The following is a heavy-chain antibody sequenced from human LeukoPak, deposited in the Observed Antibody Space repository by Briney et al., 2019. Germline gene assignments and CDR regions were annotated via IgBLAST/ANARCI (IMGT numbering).Heavy chain of an antibody. CDR2: ISSSSTI. V-gene: IGHV3-48*01. Sequence: GGSLRLSCAASGFTFSSYSMNWVRQAPGKGLEWVSYISSSSTIYYADSVKGRFTISRDNAKNSLYLQMNSLRAEDTAVYYCARGGGGKTEKVDWFDPWGQGTLVTVSS. CDR3: ARGGGGKTEKVDWFDP. CDR1: GFTFSSYS. J-gene: IGHJ5*02. D-gene: IGHD1-14*01.